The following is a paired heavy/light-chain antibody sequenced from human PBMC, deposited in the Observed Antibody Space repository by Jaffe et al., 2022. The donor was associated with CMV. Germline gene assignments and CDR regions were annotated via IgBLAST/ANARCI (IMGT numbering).Light chain of an antibody. CDR2: ELT. Sequence: QSALTQPASVSGSPGQSITISCTGTSSDVGVSWYQQHPGKAPKLMIYELTKRPSGVSNRFSGSKSGNAASLTISGLQAEDEADYYCCSYAGSTNVVFGGGTKLTVL. CDR1: SSDVG. CDR3: CSYAGSTNVV. J-gene: IGLJ2*01. V-gene: IGLV2-23*02.
Heavy chain of an antibody. CDR3: ATDRSSSYLDY. V-gene: IGHV3-33*08. D-gene: IGHD2-15*01. Sequence: QVQLVESGGGVVQPGTSLRLSCAASGLTFRNYGMHWVRQTPGKGLEWVAFIWYDGSNKYYADSVRGRFTISRDNSKNTLYLQMNSLRADDSAMYHCATDRSSSYLDYWGQGTLVTVAS. CDR1: GLTFRNYG. J-gene: IGHJ4*02. CDR2: IWYDGSNK.